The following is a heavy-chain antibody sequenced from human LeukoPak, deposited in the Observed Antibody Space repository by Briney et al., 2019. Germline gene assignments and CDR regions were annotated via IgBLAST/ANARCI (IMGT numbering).Heavy chain of an antibody. D-gene: IGHD2-15*01. CDR3: ARDGRCSGGSCYSEAFDI. CDR1: GYTFTSYG. J-gene: IGHJ3*02. V-gene: IGHV1-18*01. CDR2: ISTYNGNT. Sequence: GASVKVSCKASGYTFTSYGISWVRQAPGRGLEWMGWISTYNGNTNYAQKLQGRVTMTTHTSTTTAYMELRSLRSDDTAVYYCARDGRCSGGSCYSEAFDIWGQGTMVTVSS.